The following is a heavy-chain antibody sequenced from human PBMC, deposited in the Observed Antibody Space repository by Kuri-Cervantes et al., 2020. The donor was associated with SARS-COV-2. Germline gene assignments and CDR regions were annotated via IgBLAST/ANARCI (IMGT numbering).Heavy chain of an antibody. V-gene: IGHV3-21*01. CDR3: AKGGVTATRVPTDYYYYYMDV. D-gene: IGHD2-21*02. J-gene: IGHJ6*03. Sequence: GGSLRLSCVATGFTFSGYTMNWVRQAPGKALQWVSSISGSGSYIYYADSVKGRFTVSRDSAKSSLYLQMNSLRGEDTAVYYCAKGGVTATRVPTDYYYYYMDVWGKGTTVTVSS. CDR2: ISGSGSYI. CDR1: GFTFSGYT.